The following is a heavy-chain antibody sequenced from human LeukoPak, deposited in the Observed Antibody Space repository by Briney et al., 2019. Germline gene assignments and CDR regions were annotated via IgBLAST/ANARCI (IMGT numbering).Heavy chain of an antibody. J-gene: IGHJ4*02. CDR3: ARLDSGDNAYDY. CDR1: GASISSYY. Sequence: SETLSLTCTVSGASISSYYWSWIRQPAGKRLEWIGRIYTSGITNYNPSLKSRVTMSVDMSKNQFSLKLSPVTAADTAVSYCARLDSGDNAYDYWGQGTLVTVSS. CDR2: IYTSGIT. V-gene: IGHV4-4*07. D-gene: IGHD4-17*01.